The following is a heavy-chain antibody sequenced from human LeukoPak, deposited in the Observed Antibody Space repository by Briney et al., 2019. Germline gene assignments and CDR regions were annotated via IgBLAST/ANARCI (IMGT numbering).Heavy chain of an antibody. J-gene: IGHJ3*02. D-gene: IGHD4-17*01. Sequence: GGSLRLSCTASGFPFSSYGMHWVRQAPGKGLVWVTVIWPDGSTKYYADSVKGRFTVSRDNSREMLYLQMNSLRVEDTAVYYCAKDPNGDYVGAFDSWGQGTMVTVSS. CDR2: IWPDGSTK. CDR1: GFPFSSYG. CDR3: AKDPNGDYVGAFDS. V-gene: IGHV3-33*06.